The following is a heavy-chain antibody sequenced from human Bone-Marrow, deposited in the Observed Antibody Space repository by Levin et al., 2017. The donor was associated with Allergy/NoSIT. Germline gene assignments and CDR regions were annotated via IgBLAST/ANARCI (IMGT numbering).Heavy chain of an antibody. J-gene: IGHJ3*02. D-gene: IGHD2-21*02. CDR2: MSFSGSTI. Sequence: LSLTCAASGFTFSDYYMSWIRQAPGKGLEWVSYMSFSGSTISYADSVKGRFTISRDNAKNSLYLQMNSLRAEDTAVYYCARRRRVVTPHDAFDIWGQGTMVTVSS. V-gene: IGHV3-11*01. CDR3: ARRRRVVTPHDAFDI. CDR1: GFTFSDYY.